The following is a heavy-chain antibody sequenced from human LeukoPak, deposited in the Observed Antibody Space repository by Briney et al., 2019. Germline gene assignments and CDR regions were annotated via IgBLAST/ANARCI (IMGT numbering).Heavy chain of an antibody. Sequence: GGSLRLFCVVSGISLSNYGMTWVRQAPGKGLEWVSYISERGGSTTYADSVKGRFTISRDTSLNTLDLQMNNLRAEDTPVSFCAKRGVVIRGILVIGYHQEAYHYDFWGQGVLVTVSS. CDR3: AKRGVVIRGILVIGYHQEAYHYDF. J-gene: IGHJ4*02. CDR2: ISERGGST. D-gene: IGHD3-10*01. CDR1: GISLSNYG. V-gene: IGHV3-23*01.